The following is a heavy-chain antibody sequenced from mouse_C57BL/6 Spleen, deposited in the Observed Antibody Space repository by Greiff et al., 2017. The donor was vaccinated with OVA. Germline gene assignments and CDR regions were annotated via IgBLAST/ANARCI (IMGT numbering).Heavy chain of an antibody. V-gene: IGHV1-66*01. J-gene: IGHJ2*01. D-gene: IGHD1-1*01. Sequence: VQLQQSGPELVKPGASVKISCKASGYSFTSYYIHWVKQRPGQGLEWIGWIYPGSGNTKYNEKFKGKATLTADTSSSTAYMQLSSLTSEDSAVYYCARESYGSSYYFDYWGQGTTLTVSS. CDR2: IYPGSGNT. CDR1: GYSFTSYY. CDR3: ARESYGSSYYFDY.